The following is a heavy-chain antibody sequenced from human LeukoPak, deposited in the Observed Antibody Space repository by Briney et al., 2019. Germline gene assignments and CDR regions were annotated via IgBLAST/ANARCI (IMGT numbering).Heavy chain of an antibody. Sequence: SETLSLTCTVSGGSISSYYWSWIRQPPGKGLEWIGYIYYSGSTNYNPSLKSRVTISVDTSKNQFSLKLSSVTAADTAVYYCASTSSSSGWYYYYGMDVWGQGTTVTVSS. V-gene: IGHV4-59*01. CDR3: ASTSSSSGWYYYYGMDV. D-gene: IGHD6-6*01. CDR2: IYYSGST. CDR1: GGSISSYY. J-gene: IGHJ6*02.